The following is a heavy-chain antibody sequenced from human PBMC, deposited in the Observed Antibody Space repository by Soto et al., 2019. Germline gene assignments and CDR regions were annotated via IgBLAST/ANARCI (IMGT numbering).Heavy chain of an antibody. D-gene: IGHD4-17*01. J-gene: IGHJ4*02. CDR2: VNHSGST. Sequence: SETLSLTCGVYGGSFSGYYWSWVRQPPGKGLEWIGEVNHSGSTNYNPSLKSRVTISVDTSKNQFSLDLSSVTAADTAVYYCATMGTPVTGLYYFDYWGQGTLVTVSS. CDR3: ATMGTPVTGLYYFDY. V-gene: IGHV4-34*01. CDR1: GGSFSGYY.